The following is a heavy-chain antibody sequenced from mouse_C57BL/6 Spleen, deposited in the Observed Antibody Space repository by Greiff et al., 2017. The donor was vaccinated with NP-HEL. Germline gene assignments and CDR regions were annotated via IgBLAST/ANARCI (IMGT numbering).Heavy chain of an antibody. CDR1: GYSFTDYN. CDR3: ARGGYYGNYGYFDY. V-gene: IGHV1-39*01. J-gene: IGHJ2*01. Sequence: EVQLQESGPELVKPGASVKISCKASGYSFTDYNMNWVKQSNGKSLEWIGVINPNYGTTSYNQKFKGKATLTVDQSSSTAYMQLNSLTSEDSAVYYCARGGYYGNYGYFDYWGQGTTLTVSS. D-gene: IGHD2-1*01. CDR2: INPNYGTT.